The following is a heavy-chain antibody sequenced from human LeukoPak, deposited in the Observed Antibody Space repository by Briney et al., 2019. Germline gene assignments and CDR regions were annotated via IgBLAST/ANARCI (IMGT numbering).Heavy chain of an antibody. J-gene: IGHJ4*02. CDR1: GLTFSSYA. CDR2: ISDSGGSK. D-gene: IGHD5-18*01. V-gene: IGHV3-23*01. CDR3: AKDRFSGYTYGWGLFDY. Sequence: PGGSLRLSCAASGLTFSSYAMSWVRQAPGKGLEWVSGISDSGGSKPYADSVKGRFTISRDNSKNTLYLQMNSLRAEDTAIYYCAKDRFSGYTYGWGLFDYWGQGNLVTVSS.